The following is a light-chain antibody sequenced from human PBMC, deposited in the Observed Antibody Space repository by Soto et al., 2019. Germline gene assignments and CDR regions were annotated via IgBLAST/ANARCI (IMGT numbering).Light chain of an antibody. CDR3: QQQINLPLT. J-gene: IGKJ1*01. CDR1: QSVNSY. V-gene: IGKV3-11*01. CDR2: DAS. Sequence: EIVLTQSPATLSLSPGERATLSCRASQSVNSYLAWYQQRPGQAPRLLIYDASNRASGIPARFSGSGSGTDFTLTIISLEPEDFAVYYCQQQINLPLTVGQGTKVEIK.